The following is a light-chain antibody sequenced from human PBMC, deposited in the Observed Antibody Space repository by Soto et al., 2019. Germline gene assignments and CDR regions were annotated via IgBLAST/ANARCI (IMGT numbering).Light chain of an antibody. J-gene: IGLJ2*01. CDR1: PSDVGASNY. Sequence: QSALTQPPSASGSPGQSVTISCTGTPSDVGASNYVSWYQQQPGKAPKLMISEVSKRPSGVPDRFAGSKSGNTASLTVSGLQAEDEADYYCISSAGTKNMVFGAGTKLTVL. V-gene: IGLV2-8*01. CDR2: EVS. CDR3: ISSAGTKNMV.